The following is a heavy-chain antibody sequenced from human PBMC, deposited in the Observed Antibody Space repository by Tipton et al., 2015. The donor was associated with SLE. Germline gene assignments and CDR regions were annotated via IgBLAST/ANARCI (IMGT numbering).Heavy chain of an antibody. CDR1: GGSFSGYY. V-gene: IGHV4-34*01. Sequence: TLSLTCAVYGGSFSGYYWSWIRPPPGKGLEWIGENNHSGSTNYNPALKSRVTISVDTSKNQFSLKLTSVTAADTAVYYCARDGGYSSGWFVGCRGQGTLVTGSS. D-gene: IGHD6-19*01. CDR3: ARDGGYSSGWFVGC. J-gene: IGHJ4*02. CDR2: NNHSGST.